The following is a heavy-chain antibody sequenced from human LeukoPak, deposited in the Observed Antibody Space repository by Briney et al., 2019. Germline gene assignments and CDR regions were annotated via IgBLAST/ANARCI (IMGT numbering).Heavy chain of an antibody. D-gene: IGHD2-2*01. CDR3: TRNAVVVPAARFDYYYYYMDV. CDR2: IRSKANNYAT. V-gene: IGHV3-73*01. J-gene: IGHJ6*03. Sequence: GGSLKLSCAPSGFTFSGSAMHWVRQASGKGLEWVGRIRSKANNYATGYAASVKGRFTISRDDSKNTAYLQMNSLKTEDTAVYYCTRNAVVVPAARFDYYYYYMDVWGKGTTVTVSS. CDR1: GFTFSGSA.